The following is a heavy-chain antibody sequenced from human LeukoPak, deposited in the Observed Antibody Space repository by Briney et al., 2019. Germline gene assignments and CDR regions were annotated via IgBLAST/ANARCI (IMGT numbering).Heavy chain of an antibody. CDR1: GFTFSSYG. D-gene: IGHD4-17*01. CDR2: ISYDGSNK. V-gene: IGHV3-30*03. CDR3: ASESSHGDYVY. J-gene: IGHJ4*02. Sequence: GGSLRLSCAASGFTFSSYGMHWVRQAPGKGLEWVAVISYDGSNKYYADSVKGRLTISRDNSKNMLYLQMNSLRAEDTAVYYCASESSHGDYVYWGQGTLVTVSS.